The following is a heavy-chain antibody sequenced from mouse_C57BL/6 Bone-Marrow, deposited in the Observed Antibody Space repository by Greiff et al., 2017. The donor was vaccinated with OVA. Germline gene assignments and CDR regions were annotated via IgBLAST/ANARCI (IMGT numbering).Heavy chain of an antibody. CDR1: GYTFTDYY. D-gene: IGHD4-1*01. J-gene: IGHJ2*01. CDR3: ARDGTNY. Sequence: DVQLQESGPVLVKPGASVKMSCKASGYTFTDYYMNWVKQSHGKSLEWIGVINPYNGGTSYNQKFKGKATLTVDKSSSTAYMELNSLTSEDSAVYYCARDGTNYWGQGTTLTVSS. V-gene: IGHV1-19*01. CDR2: INPYNGGT.